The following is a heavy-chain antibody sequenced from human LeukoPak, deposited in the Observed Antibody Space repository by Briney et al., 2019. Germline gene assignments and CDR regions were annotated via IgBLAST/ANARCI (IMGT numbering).Heavy chain of an antibody. V-gene: IGHV3-21*01. Sequence: GGSLRLSCAASGFTFSSYSMNWVRQAPGKGLEWVSSISSSSSYVYYADSVKGRFTISRDNAKNSLYLQMNSLRAEDTAVYYCARVQGDMVRGVIIFGYYFDYWGQGTLVTVSS. CDR1: GFTFSSYS. J-gene: IGHJ4*02. CDR3: ARVQGDMVRGVIIFGYYFDY. D-gene: IGHD3-10*01. CDR2: ISSSSSYV.